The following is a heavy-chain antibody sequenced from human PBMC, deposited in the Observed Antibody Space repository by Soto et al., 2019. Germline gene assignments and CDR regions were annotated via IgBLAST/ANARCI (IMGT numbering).Heavy chain of an antibody. D-gene: IGHD4-17*01. V-gene: IGHV3-23*01. CDR2: ISGSGGYT. CDR3: EKDQWGNHDYGDPFDH. J-gene: IGHJ5*02. Sequence: EVQLLDSGGGLVQPGGSLRLSCAASGFTFSNYAMSWVRQAPGKGLERVSVISGSGGYTDYADSVKGRFTISRDNARNTVYLQMNSLRAEGTAIYDCEKDQWGNHDYGDPFDHWGQGTLVTVSS. CDR1: GFTFSNYA.